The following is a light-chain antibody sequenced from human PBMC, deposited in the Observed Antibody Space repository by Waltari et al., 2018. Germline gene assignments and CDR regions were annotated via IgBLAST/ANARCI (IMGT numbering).Light chain of an antibody. J-gene: IGLJ3*02. Sequence: SSELTHPPSVSVSPGQTASITCSGDIFGSKYASWYQHKPAQSPLLDIYQDINRPPGIPERFSGSKSGNTATLTISGTQDMDDADYYCQALSSNRWVFGGGTKLTVL. CDR3: QALSSNRWV. CDR2: QDI. CDR1: IFGSKY. V-gene: IGLV3-1*01.